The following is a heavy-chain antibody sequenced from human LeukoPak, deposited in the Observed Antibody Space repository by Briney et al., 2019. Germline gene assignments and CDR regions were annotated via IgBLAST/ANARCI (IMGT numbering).Heavy chain of an antibody. CDR3: ARELGGYFDGYYFDY. V-gene: IGHV4-30-4*08. D-gene: IGHD3-22*01. CDR1: GGSIRSDDYY. CDR2: IHHSGRT. J-gene: IGHJ4*02. Sequence: SETLSLTCTVSGGSIRSDDYYWRWIRQPPGKGPEWIGYIHHSGRTYYNPSLNSRVTVSVDTSKNQFSLKLSSVTAADTAVYYCARELGGYFDGYYFDYWGQGTLVTVSS.